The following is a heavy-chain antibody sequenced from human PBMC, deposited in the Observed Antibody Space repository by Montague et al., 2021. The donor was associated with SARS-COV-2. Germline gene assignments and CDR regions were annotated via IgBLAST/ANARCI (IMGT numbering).Heavy chain of an antibody. D-gene: IGHD2-21*01. CDR1: GDSVTERY. Sequence: SETLSLTCTVSGDSVTERYLNWVRQAAGKGLEWIGFIHPYGDIHYNASLKSRVILSRGASKNQFSLTLTSVTAADTAVYYCAIGGDSAKCGIWGRGTLVTVPS. CDR2: IHPYGDI. V-gene: IGHV4-4*07. J-gene: IGHJ3*02. CDR3: AIGGDSAKCGI.